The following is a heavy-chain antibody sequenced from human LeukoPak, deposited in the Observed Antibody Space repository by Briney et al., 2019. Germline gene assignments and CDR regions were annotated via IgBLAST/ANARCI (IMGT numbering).Heavy chain of an antibody. D-gene: IGHD1-26*01. V-gene: IGHV3-23*01. J-gene: IGHJ3*02. Sequence: PGGSLRLSCEVSGFTFSSYAVSWVRQAPGKGPEWVPSISASGGSTYYADSVTGRFTISRDNSKNTLYLQMNSLTAGDTAVYYCTKDTRYSGTYWSAFDIWGQGTLVTVAS. CDR3: TKDTRYSGTYWSAFDI. CDR2: ISASGGST. CDR1: GFTFSSYA.